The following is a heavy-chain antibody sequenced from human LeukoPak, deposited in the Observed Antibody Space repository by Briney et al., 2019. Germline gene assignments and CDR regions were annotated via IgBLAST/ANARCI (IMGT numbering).Heavy chain of an antibody. CDR1: GFTFSSYW. J-gene: IGHJ3*02. V-gene: IGHV3-7*01. CDR3: ARQRIWRADAFDI. D-gene: IGHD2/OR15-2a*01. Sequence: GGSLRLSCAASGFTFSSYWLSWVRQAPGKGLEWVANIKQDGSEKYYVDSVKGRFTISRDNAKNPLYLQMNSLRAEDTAVYYCARQRIWRADAFDIWGQGTMVTVSS. CDR2: IKQDGSEK.